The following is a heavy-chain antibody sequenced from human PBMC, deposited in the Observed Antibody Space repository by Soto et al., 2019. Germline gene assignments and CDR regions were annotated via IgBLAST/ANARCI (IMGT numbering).Heavy chain of an antibody. Sequence: GSLRLSCAASGFTFSSYWMHWVRQAPGKGLVWVSRINSDGSTTSYADSVKGRFTISRDNAKNTLYLQMNSLRAEDTAVYYCARSRGTGTYPHDFQPWGQGTLVTVSS. CDR3: ARSRGTGTYPHDFQP. V-gene: IGHV3-74*01. D-gene: IGHD1-26*01. CDR1: GFTFSSYW. J-gene: IGHJ1*01. CDR2: INSDGSTT.